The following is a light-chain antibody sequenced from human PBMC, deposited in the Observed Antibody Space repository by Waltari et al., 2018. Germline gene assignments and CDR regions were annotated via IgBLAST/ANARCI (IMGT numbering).Light chain of an antibody. CDR1: SSNIGAAYD. Sequence: QSVLTQPPSVSGAPGQRVTISCTGSSSNIGAAYDAHRYQQLPGTAPKLLIYDNRGRPSGVPDRFSGSKSGTSASLAITGLQAEDEADYYCQSYDSSLSGVVFGGGTKLTVL. CDR3: QSYDSSLSGVV. J-gene: IGLJ3*02. V-gene: IGLV1-40*01. CDR2: DNR.